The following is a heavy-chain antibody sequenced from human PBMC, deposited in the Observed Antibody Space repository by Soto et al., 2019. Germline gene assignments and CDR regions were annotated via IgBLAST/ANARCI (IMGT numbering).Heavy chain of an antibody. CDR1: GYTFTSYA. CDR2: INAGNGNT. Sequence: ASVKVSCKASGYTFTSYAMHWVRQAPGQRLEWMGWINAGNGNTKYSQKFQGRVTITRDTSASTAYMELSSLRSEDTAVYYCARSSNYVGSRFDPWGQGTLVTVSS. D-gene: IGHD4-4*01. CDR3: ARSSNYVGSRFDP. V-gene: IGHV1-3*01. J-gene: IGHJ5*02.